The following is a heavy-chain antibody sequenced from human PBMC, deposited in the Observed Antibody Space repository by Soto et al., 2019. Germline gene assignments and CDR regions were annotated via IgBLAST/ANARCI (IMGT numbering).Heavy chain of an antibody. Sequence: GGSLRLSFVASGFSIRSYSMNWVRQAPGKGLEWISYISSSSGTINYADSVKGRFTISRDTAKNSLSLQMVSLRDEDTAVYYCAGGYYYDNSGYRAWGQGT. D-gene: IGHD3-22*01. CDR3: AGGYYYDNSGYRA. V-gene: IGHV3-48*02. CDR1: GFSIRSYS. CDR2: ISSSSGTI. J-gene: IGHJ4*02.